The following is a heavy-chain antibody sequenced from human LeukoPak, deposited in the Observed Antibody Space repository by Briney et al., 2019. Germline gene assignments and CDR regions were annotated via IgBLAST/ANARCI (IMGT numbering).Heavy chain of an antibody. J-gene: IGHJ4*02. V-gene: IGHV3-30*18. Sequence: PGGSLRLSCAASGFTFSSYGMHWVRQAPGKGLEWVAVISYDGSNKYYADSVKGRFTISRDNSKNTLYLQMNSLRAEDTAVYYCAKGATVSGSPDYFDYWGQGTLVTVSS. D-gene: IGHD3-10*01. CDR1: GFTFSSYG. CDR2: ISYDGSNK. CDR3: AKGATVSGSPDYFDY.